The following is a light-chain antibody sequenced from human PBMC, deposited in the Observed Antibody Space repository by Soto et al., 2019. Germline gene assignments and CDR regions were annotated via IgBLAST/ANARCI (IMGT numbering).Light chain of an antibody. V-gene: IGKV1-12*01. J-gene: IGKJ4*01. CDR3: QQGNSFPLT. CDR1: QDIDSW. Sequence: DIRMIQSPSSVSASIGDRGTITCRASQDIDSWLAWFQQKPGEAPRLLIYAAISLHSGVPSRFSGAGSGTDFSLTISSLQPEDFATYFCQQGNSFPLTFGGGTKVEIK. CDR2: AAI.